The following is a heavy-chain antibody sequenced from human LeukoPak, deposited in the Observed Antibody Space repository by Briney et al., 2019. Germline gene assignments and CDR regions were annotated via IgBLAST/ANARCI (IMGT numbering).Heavy chain of an antibody. CDR1: GFTFNKYG. CDR2: ITDSGGAT. D-gene: IGHD3-10*01. J-gene: IGHJ5*02. Sequence: GGSLRLSCAASGFTFNKYGMHWVRQAPGKGLEWVSAITDSGGATYYADSAKGRFTISRDNSKNTLSLQMNSLRAEDTAVYYCAKRGYFASGRPFDTWGQGTLVTVSS. V-gene: IGHV3-23*01. CDR3: AKRGYFASGRPFDT.